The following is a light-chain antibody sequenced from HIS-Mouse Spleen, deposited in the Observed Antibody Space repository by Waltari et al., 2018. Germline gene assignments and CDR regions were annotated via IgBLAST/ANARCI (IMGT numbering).Light chain of an antibody. V-gene: IGLV2-23*01. CDR1: SSDVGSYNL. CDR2: EGS. Sequence: QSALTQPASVSGSPGQSITISCTGTSSDVGSYNLVSWYQQQPGKAPKLMIYEGSKRPSGFSNRFSGSKSGNTASLTISGLQAEDEADYYCCSYAGSSTWVFGGGTKLTVL. CDR3: CSYAGSSTWV. J-gene: IGLJ3*02.